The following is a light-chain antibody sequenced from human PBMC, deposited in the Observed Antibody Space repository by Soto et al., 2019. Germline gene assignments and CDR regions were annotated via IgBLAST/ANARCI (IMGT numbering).Light chain of an antibody. V-gene: IGKV1-5*01. J-gene: IGKJ1*01. CDR3: QQYSGYWT. Sequence: DLQMTQSPSTLSASVGDRVTITCRASQTISTWLAWYQQKPGKAPKLLMYDASRLESGVPSTFSGSGSGTEFTLTISSLQPDDVATYYCQQYSGYWTFGQGTKVDIK. CDR1: QTISTW. CDR2: DAS.